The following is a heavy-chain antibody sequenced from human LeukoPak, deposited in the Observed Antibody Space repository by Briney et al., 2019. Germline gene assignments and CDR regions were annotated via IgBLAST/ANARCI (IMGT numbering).Heavy chain of an antibody. J-gene: IGHJ6*02. CDR3: AREGNYYDMDV. CDR2: ISSGSSNI. V-gene: IGHV3-21*01. Sequence: GSLRLSCAASGFTFSRYTMNWVRQAPGKGLEWVSSISSGSSNIHYADSVKGRFTISRDNAKNSLYLQMNSLRAEDTAVYYCAREGNYYDMDVWGQGTTVTVSS. CDR1: GFTFSRYT.